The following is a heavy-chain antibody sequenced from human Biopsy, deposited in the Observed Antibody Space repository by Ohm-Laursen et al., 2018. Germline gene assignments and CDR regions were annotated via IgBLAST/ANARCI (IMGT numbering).Heavy chain of an antibody. CDR3: ARGLSSGWYGYFDV. D-gene: IGHD6-19*01. J-gene: IGHJ2*01. CDR2: IWYDGTNE. CDR1: GFTFGHYA. V-gene: IGHV3-33*04. Sequence: SLRLSCSASGFTFGHYAMHWVRQAPGKGLEWISLIWYDGTNEDYADSVKDRFTISRDNSKNTLYLQINTLTLEDTAFYYCARGLSSGWYGYFDVWGRGTLVTVSS.